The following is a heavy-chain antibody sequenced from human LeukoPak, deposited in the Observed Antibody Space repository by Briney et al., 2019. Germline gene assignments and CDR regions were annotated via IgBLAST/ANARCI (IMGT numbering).Heavy chain of an antibody. CDR1: GYSISSGYY. J-gene: IGHJ5*02. V-gene: IGHV4-38-2*02. Sequence: SETLSLTCTVSGYSISSGYYWGWIRQPPGKGLEWIGSIYHSGSTYYNPSLKSRVTISVDTSKNQFSLKLSSVTAADTAVYYCARALLFKAWFDPWGQGTLVTVSS. CDR2: IYHSGST. D-gene: IGHD3-10*01. CDR3: ARALLFKAWFDP.